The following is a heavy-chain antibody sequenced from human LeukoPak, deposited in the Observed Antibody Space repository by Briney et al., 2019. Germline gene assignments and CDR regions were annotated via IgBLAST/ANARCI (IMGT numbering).Heavy chain of an antibody. V-gene: IGHV4-34*01. CDR2: INHSGST. Sequence: SETLSLTCAVYGGSFSGYYWSWIRQPPGKGLEWIGEINHSGSTNYNPSLKSRVTISVDTSKNQFSLKLSSVTAADTAVYYCAKGSGDFYYLDYWGQGTLVTVSS. D-gene: IGHD6-19*01. CDR1: GGSFSGYY. J-gene: IGHJ4*02. CDR3: AKGSGDFYYLDY.